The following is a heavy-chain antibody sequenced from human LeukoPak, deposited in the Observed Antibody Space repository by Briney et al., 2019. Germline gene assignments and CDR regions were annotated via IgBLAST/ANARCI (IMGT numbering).Heavy chain of an antibody. Sequence: SGGSLRLSCAASGFTFSNDWMNWVRQAPGKGLEWVTNIKKDGSEKYYVGSVKGRFTVSRDNAQNTLYLQRDRLSAEDTAVYYCARLWGDATIFDFWGQGTLVTVSS. D-gene: IGHD5-12*01. CDR2: IKKDGSEK. CDR1: GFTFSNDW. CDR3: ARLWGDATIFDF. V-gene: IGHV3-7*01. J-gene: IGHJ4*02.